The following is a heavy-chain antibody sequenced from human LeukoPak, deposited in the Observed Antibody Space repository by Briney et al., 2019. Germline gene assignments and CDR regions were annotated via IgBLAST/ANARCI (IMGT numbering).Heavy chain of an antibody. CDR2: ISYDGSNK. D-gene: IGHD1-14*01. Sequence: GGSLRLSCAASGFTFSSYTMHWVRQAPGKGLEWVAVISYDGSNKYYADSVKGRFTISRDNSKNTLCLQMNSLRAEDTAVYYCAKGFLVYPDAFDIWGQGTMVTVSS. J-gene: IGHJ3*02. CDR3: AKGFLVYPDAFDI. V-gene: IGHV3-30-3*01. CDR1: GFTFSSYT.